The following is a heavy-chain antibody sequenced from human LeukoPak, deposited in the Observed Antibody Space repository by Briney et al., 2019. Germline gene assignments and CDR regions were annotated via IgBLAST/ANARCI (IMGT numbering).Heavy chain of an antibody. CDR1: GFTFSSYA. D-gene: IGHD2-21*02. Sequence: GGSLRLSCAASGFTFSSYAMSWVRQAPGKGLEWVSGISDSGGSTHYADSVKGRFTISRDNFKNMLYLQMNSLRAEDAAEYYCAKDTAPYCGGDCAIDYWGQGTLVTVSS. V-gene: IGHV3-23*01. J-gene: IGHJ4*02. CDR3: AKDTAPYCGGDCAIDY. CDR2: ISDSGGST.